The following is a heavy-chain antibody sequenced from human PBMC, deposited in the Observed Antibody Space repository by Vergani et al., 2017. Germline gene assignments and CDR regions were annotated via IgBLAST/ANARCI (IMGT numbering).Heavy chain of an antibody. Sequence: EVQLVESGGGLIHPGGSLRLSCEGSGFSFSGYWMHWVRQSPEKGLVWVSRMNSDGSTTSYADSVKGRFTISRDNAKNTLYLQMNSLRAEDTAVYYCARGFNGMDVWGQGTTVTVSS. CDR3: ARGFNGMDV. J-gene: IGHJ6*02. V-gene: IGHV3-74*01. CDR1: GFSFSGYW. CDR2: MNSDGSTT.